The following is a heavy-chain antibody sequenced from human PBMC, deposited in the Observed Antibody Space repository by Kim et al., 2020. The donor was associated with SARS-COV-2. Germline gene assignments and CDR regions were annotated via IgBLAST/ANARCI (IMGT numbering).Heavy chain of an antibody. CDR2: INHSGST. V-gene: IGHV4-34*01. CDR1: GGSFSGYY. D-gene: IGHD3-16*02. Sequence: SQTLSLTCAVYGGSFSGYYWSWIRQPPGKGLEWIGEINHSGSTNYNPSLKSRVTISVDTSKNQFSLKLSAVTAADTAVYYCARGVFVWGSYRYTGCWFDP. J-gene: IGHJ5*02. CDR3: ARGVFVWGSYRYTGCWFDP.